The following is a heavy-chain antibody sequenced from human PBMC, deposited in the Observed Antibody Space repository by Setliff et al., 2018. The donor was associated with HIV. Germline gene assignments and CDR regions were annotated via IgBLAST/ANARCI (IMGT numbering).Heavy chain of an antibody. V-gene: IGHV4-39*01. CDR3: ARPSLGIGGGSMFNN. J-gene: IGHJ4*02. Sequence: SETLSLTCTVFGGSISGSNYYWGWIRQPPGKGLEWIVNVHYSGSIYFNPSLRSRVAISVDTSHNQFSLRLRSVTAADTAVYYCARPSLGIGGGSMFNNWGQGTLVTVSS. D-gene: IGHD3-3*01. CDR2: VHYSGSI. CDR1: GGSISGSNYY.